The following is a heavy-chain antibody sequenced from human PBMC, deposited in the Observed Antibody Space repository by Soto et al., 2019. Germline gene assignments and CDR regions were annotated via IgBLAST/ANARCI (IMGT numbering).Heavy chain of an antibody. Sequence: GGSLRLSCAASGFTFSSYSMNWVRQAPGKGLEWVSSISSSSSYIYYADSVKGRFTISRDNAKNSLYLQMNSLRAEDTAVYYCARDSRRDGYRDAFDIWGQGTMVTVSS. D-gene: IGHD5-12*01. V-gene: IGHV3-21*01. CDR2: ISSSSSYI. CDR3: ARDSRRDGYRDAFDI. CDR1: GFTFSSYS. J-gene: IGHJ3*02.